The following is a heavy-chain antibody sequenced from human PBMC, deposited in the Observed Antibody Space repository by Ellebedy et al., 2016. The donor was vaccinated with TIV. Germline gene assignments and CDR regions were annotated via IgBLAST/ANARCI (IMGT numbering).Heavy chain of an antibody. Sequence: GSLRLSXTVSGGSISSSSYYWGWIRQPPGKGLEWIGSIYYSGSTYYNPSLKSRVTISVDTSKNQFSLKLSSVTAADTAVYYCARHPPYYMDVWGKGTTVTVSS. V-gene: IGHV4-39*01. J-gene: IGHJ6*03. CDR1: GGSISSSSYY. CDR2: IYYSGST. CDR3: ARHPPYYMDV.